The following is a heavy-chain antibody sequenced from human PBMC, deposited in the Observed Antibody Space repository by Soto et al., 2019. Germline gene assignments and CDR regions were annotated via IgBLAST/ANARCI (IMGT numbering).Heavy chain of an antibody. Sequence: ASVKVSCKASGYSFSSYAMHWVRQAPGQRLEWMGWINAGNGNTKYSQKFQGRVTITRDTSASTAYMELSSLRSEDTAVYYCASTTGGSHYRYYYYGMDVWGQGTTVTVSS. CDR2: INAGNGNT. CDR3: ASTTGGSHYRYYYYGMDV. D-gene: IGHD1-26*01. J-gene: IGHJ6*02. V-gene: IGHV1-3*01. CDR1: GYSFSSYA.